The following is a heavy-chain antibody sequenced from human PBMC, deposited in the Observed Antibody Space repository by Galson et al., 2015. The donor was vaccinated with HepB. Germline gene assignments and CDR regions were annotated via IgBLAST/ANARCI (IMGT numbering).Heavy chain of an antibody. J-gene: IGHJ4*02. V-gene: IGHV4-4*07. CDR1: GDSITNYY. CDR3: ARRDSSAWYFDL. D-gene: IGHD3-22*01. Sequence: LSLTCYVSGDSITNYYWSWIRQPAGKGLEWIGRIHSGGVTYYNPSLKSRVAMSVDASRNQISLKLSSVTAADTAIYFCARRDSSAWYFDLWGQGTRVTVSS. CDR2: IHSGGVT.